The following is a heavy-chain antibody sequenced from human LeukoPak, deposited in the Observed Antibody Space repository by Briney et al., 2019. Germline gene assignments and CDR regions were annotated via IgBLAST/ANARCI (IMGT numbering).Heavy chain of an antibody. V-gene: IGHV3-23*01. CDR1: GFIFSSYT. D-gene: IGHD3-22*01. Sequence: GGSLRLSCAASGFIFSSYTMSWVRQAPAKGLEWVSTINGGGGTTFYADSVKGRFTLSRDNSKNTLYLQMNSLRAEDTAIYYCAKAFHADPYYYYDTSAYPLFCDYWGQGTLVTVSS. CDR3: AKAFHADPYYYYDTSAYPLFCDY. CDR2: INGGGGTT. J-gene: IGHJ4*02.